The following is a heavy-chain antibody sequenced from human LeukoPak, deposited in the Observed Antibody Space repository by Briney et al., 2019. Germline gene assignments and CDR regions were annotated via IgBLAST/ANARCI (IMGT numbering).Heavy chain of an antibody. CDR2: ISSSSSYI. CDR1: GFTFSSYI. J-gene: IGHJ4*02. Sequence: PGGSLRRSCAASGFTFSSYIMNWVRQAPGKGLEWVSSISSSSSYIYYADSVKGRFTISRDNAKNSLYLQMNSLRAEDTAVYYCARVAAAGPIDYWGQGTLVTVSS. V-gene: IGHV3-21*01. CDR3: ARVAAAGPIDY. D-gene: IGHD6-13*01.